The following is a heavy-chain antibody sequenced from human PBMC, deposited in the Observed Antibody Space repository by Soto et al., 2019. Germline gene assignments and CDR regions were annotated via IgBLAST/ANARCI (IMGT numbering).Heavy chain of an antibody. J-gene: IGHJ3*02. CDR3: ARATGGLGNDGFDI. CDR2: IWYDGSNK. CDR1: GFTFRSHG. V-gene: IGHV3-33*01. D-gene: IGHD3-16*01. Sequence: QVQLVESGGCVVQPGRSLRVSCAASGFTFRSHGMHWVRQAPGKGLEWVAVIWYDGSNKYFADSVKGRFTISRDNSKNTLYLRMNSLGAEDTAVYYCARATGGLGNDGFDIWGQGTMVTVSS.